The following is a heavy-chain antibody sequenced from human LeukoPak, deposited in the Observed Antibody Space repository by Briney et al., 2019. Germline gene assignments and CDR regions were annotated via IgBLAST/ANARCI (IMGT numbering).Heavy chain of an antibody. CDR2: IYSGGST. J-gene: IGHJ2*01. V-gene: IGHV3-53*01. CDR1: GFIVSSNY. Sequence: GESLKISCAASGFIVSSNYMSWVRQAPGKGLEWVSVIYSGGSTYYADSVKGRFTISRDNSKNTLYLQMNSLRAEDTAVYYCARGRPYWYFDLWGRGTLVTVSS. CDR3: ARGRPYWYFDL.